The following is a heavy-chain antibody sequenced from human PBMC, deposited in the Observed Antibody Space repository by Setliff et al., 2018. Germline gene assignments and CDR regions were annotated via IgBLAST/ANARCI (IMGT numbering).Heavy chain of an antibody. Sequence: SETLSLTCTVSGGPFSGASIWSWIRQPPGRGLEFMGYVFPNGASKYDPSFKSRLTISVDTSKNQFSLKLTSVTAADTAFYFCAKGGTYRYFDFWGQGTLVTVSS. CDR1: GGPFSGAS. CDR2: VFPNGAS. J-gene: IGHJ4*02. D-gene: IGHD1-1*01. V-gene: IGHV4-59*01. CDR3: AKGGTYRYFDF.